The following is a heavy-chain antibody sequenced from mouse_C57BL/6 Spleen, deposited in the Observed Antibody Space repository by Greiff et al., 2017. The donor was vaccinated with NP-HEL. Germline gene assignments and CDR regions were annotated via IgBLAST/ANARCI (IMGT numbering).Heavy chain of an antibody. Sequence: VQLQQPGAELVRPGSSVKLSCKASGYTFTSYWMDWVKQRPGQGLEWIGNIYPSDSETHYNQKFKDKATLTVDKSSSTAYMQLSSLTSEDSAVYYCARGGYSNYGYWGQGTTLTVSS. CDR2: IYPSDSET. J-gene: IGHJ2*01. V-gene: IGHV1-61*01. CDR3: ARGGYSNYGY. CDR1: GYTFTSYW. D-gene: IGHD2-5*01.